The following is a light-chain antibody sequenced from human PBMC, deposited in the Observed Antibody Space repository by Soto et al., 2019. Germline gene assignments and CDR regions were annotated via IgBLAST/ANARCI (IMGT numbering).Light chain of an antibody. V-gene: IGKV1-39*01. J-gene: IGKJ5*01. CDR2: AAS. CDR3: QQSYSIPFT. Sequence: DIQMTQSPSSLSASVGDRVTITCRASQNINTYSNWYQQKAGEAPKLLIFAASSLQSGVPSRFSGSGSGTDFTLTISSLQPEDFATYYCQQSYSIPFTFGQGTRLEIK. CDR1: QNINTY.